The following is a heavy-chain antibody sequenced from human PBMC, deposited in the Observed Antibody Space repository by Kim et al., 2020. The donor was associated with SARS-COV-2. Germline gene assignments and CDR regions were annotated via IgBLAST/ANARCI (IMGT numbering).Heavy chain of an antibody. CDR2: IYYSGST. CDR3: ARDRITMVRGVIINHYYYYGMDV. V-gene: IGHV4-39*07. D-gene: IGHD3-10*01. CDR1: GGSISSSSYY. Sequence: SETLSLTCTVSGGSISSSSYYWGWIRQPQGKGREWIGSIYYSGSTYYNPSLKSRVTISVDTSKNQFSLKLSSVTAAATAVYYCARDRITMVRGVIINHYYYYGMDVWGQGTTVTVSS. J-gene: IGHJ6*02.